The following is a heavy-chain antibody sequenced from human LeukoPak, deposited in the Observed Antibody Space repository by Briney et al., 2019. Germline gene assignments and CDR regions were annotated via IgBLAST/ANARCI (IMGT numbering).Heavy chain of an antibody. CDR1: GFTFSSYG. J-gene: IGHJ4*02. CDR2: ISYDGSSK. Sequence: QAGGSPRLSCAASGFTFSSYGMHWVRQSPGKGLEWVAVISYDGSSKYYADSVKGRFTISRDNSKNTLYLQMNSLRAEDTAVYYCAKDTRPSLRFLEWLSPLDYWGQGTLVTVSS. V-gene: IGHV3-30*18. CDR3: AKDTRPSLRFLEWLSPLDY. D-gene: IGHD3-3*01.